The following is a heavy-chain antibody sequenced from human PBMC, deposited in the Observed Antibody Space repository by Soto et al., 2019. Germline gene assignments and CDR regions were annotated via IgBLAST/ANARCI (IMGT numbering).Heavy chain of an antibody. CDR3: ARDPIGGGSPYYIDY. D-gene: IGHD3-10*01. CDR1: GYSLTAYD. CDR2: INPYTGGT. J-gene: IGHJ4*02. Sequence: ASVKVSCKASGYSLTAYDMHWVRQAPGQGLEWMGWINPYTGGTDYAKKFQGRVAMTRDTSISTAYMELNSLRSDDSAVYYCARDPIGGGSPYYIDYWGQGTLVTVSS. V-gene: IGHV1-2*02.